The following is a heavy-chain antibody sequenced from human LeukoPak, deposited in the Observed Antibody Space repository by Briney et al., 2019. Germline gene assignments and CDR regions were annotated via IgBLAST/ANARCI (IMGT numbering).Heavy chain of an antibody. CDR3: AQSTITMVRGVIIKTPFDY. J-gene: IGHJ4*02. V-gene: IGHV1-8*01. D-gene: IGHD3-10*01. Sequence: ASVKVSCKASGYTFTSYDINWVRQATGQGLEWMGWMNPNSGNTGYAQKFQGRVTMTRNTSISTAYMELSSLRSEDTAVYYCAQSTITMVRGVIIKTPFDYWGQGTLVTVSS. CDR2: MNPNSGNT. CDR1: GYTFTSYD.